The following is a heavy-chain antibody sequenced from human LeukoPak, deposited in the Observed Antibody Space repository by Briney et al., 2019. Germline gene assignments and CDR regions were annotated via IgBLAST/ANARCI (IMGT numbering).Heavy chain of an antibody. Sequence: PGGSLRLSCAASGFTFSSYATSWVRQGPGKGLEWVSAISGSGGNTYYADSAKGRFTISRDNSKNTLYLQMNSLRAEDTAVYYCAKEGLSIVVVAAAPFDYWGQGTLVTVSS. CDR1: GFTFSSYA. CDR3: AKEGLSIVVVAAAPFDY. D-gene: IGHD2-2*01. J-gene: IGHJ4*02. V-gene: IGHV3-23*01. CDR2: ISGSGGNT.